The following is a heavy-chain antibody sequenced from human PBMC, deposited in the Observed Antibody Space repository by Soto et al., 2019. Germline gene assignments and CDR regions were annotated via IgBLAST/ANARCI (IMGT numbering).Heavy chain of an antibody. Sequence: QVQLVQSGAEVKKPGYSVKVSCKASGGTFSTYGINWVRQAPGQGLEWMGGIIPIFDTTNYAQKFQGKFMITADESTSTVYMELSSLRSEDTAVYYCARDEAAAATRGMDVWGQGTTVTVSS. CDR2: IIPIFDTT. D-gene: IGHD6-13*01. V-gene: IGHV1-69*01. CDR3: ARDEAAAATRGMDV. J-gene: IGHJ6*02. CDR1: GGTFSTYG.